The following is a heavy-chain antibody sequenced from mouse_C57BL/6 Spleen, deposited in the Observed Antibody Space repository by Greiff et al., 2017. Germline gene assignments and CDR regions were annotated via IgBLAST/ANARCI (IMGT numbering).Heavy chain of an antibody. CDR3: TILRYFDV. CDR2: IDPENGDT. CDR1: GFNIKDDY. Sequence: VQLQQSGAELVRPGASVKLSCTASGFNIKDDYMHWVKQRPEQGLEWIGWIDPENGDTEYASKFQGKATITADTSSNTAYLQLSSLTSEDTAVYYCTILRYFDVWGTGTTVTVSS. V-gene: IGHV14-4*01. J-gene: IGHJ1*03.